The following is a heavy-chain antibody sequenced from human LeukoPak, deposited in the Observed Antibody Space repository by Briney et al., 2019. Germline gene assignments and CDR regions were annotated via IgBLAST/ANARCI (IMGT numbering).Heavy chain of an antibody. D-gene: IGHD5-12*01. Sequence: GGSLRLSCAASGFTFSSYGMSWVRQAPGKGLEWVSVISGSGGSTYYADSVKGRFTVSRDNSKNTLYLQMNSLRAEDTGVYYCAMSGYDYGYWGQGTLVTVSS. CDR3: AMSGYDYGY. V-gene: IGHV3-23*01. CDR2: ISGSGGST. J-gene: IGHJ4*02. CDR1: GFTFSSYG.